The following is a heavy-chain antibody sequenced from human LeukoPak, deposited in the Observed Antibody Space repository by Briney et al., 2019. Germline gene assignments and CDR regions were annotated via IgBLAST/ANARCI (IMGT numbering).Heavy chain of an antibody. V-gene: IGHV3-74*01. D-gene: IGHD2-8*01. J-gene: IGHJ6*03. Sequence: AGGSLRLSCAASGFSFNIYWMRWVRQAPGEGLVWVSRIKSDGTGAAYADSVEGRFTISRDNAENTLYLQMNSLRAEDRAVYYCARDQNGPYYYMDVWGKGTTVTVSS. CDR3: ARDQNGPYYYMDV. CDR2: IKSDGTGA. CDR1: GFSFNIYW.